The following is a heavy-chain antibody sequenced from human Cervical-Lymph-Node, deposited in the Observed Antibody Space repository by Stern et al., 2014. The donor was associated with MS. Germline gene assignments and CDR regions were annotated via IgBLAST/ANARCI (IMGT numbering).Heavy chain of an antibody. CDR1: EFTFSDYS. Sequence: QVQLVQSGGGVVKPGGSLRLSCAASEFTFSDYSLRWIRQAPGKGLEWVSYILGSGTTIYYAACVKGRFTISRDNAKNSLYLQMNSLRAEDTAVYYCARFYDFWSGGMDVWGQGTAVTVSS. D-gene: IGHD3-3*01. V-gene: IGHV3-11*01. J-gene: IGHJ6*02. CDR2: ILGSGTTI. CDR3: ARFYDFWSGGMDV.